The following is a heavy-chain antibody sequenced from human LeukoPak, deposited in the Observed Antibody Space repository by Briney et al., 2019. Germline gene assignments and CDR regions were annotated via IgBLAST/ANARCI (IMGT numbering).Heavy chain of an antibody. CDR1: GGSFSGYY. CDR2: IYLSGTT. Sequence: PSETLSLTCAVYGGSFSGYYWSWIRQPAGKGLEWIGRIYLSGTTNYNPSLKSRVNMSVDTSKNQFSLKLSSVTAADTAVYYCARVSGDDYFDYWGQGTLVTVSS. V-gene: IGHV4-59*10. CDR3: ARVSGDDYFDY. J-gene: IGHJ4*02. D-gene: IGHD3-10*01.